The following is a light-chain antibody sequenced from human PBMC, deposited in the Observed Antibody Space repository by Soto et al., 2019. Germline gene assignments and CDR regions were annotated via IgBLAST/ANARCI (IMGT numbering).Light chain of an antibody. CDR1: QGVSNY. CDR3: QRYNSVPPI. V-gene: IGKV1-27*01. J-gene: IGKJ2*01. CDR2: AAS. Sequence: EIQMTQSPSSLSASVVDRVTITCRASQGVSNYLAWYQQKPGKVPKLLIYAASTLQSGGPSRFSCSGSGTAFPLTISSLQPEDVATYYCQRYNSVPPIFGEGTKLEIK.